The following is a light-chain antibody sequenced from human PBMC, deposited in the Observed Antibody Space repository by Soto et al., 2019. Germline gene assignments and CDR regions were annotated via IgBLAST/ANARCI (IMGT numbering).Light chain of an antibody. Sequence: EIVLTQSPATLSLSPGERATLSCRASQSVSTYLAWYQQSPGQAPRLLIYGASNRATGIPARFSGGGSGTDFTLTISSLEPEDFAVYYCQQRSNWPLTFVGGTKVEIK. CDR3: QQRSNWPLT. V-gene: IGKV3-11*01. CDR2: GAS. CDR1: QSVSTY. J-gene: IGKJ4*01.